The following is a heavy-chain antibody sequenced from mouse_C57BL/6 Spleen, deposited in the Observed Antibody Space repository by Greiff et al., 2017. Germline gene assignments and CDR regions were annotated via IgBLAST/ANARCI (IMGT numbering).Heavy chain of an antibody. CDR3: ARRIPEAMDY. Sequence: QVHVKQPGAELVKPGASVKLSCKASGYTFTSYWMQWVKQRPGQGLEWIGEIDPSDSYTNYNQKFKGKATLTVDTSSSTAYMQLSSLTSEDSAVYYCARRIPEAMDYWGQGTSVTVSS. CDR2: IDPSDSYT. D-gene: IGHD5-1-1*01. V-gene: IGHV1-50*01. CDR1: GYTFTSYW. J-gene: IGHJ4*01.